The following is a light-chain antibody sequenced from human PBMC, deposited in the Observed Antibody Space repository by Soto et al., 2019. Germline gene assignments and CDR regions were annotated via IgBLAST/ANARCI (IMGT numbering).Light chain of an antibody. J-gene: IGKJ1*01. CDR1: QSVLHIPTNKNY. CDR3: NKYYSYTKWK. Sequence: DVEMTESPYSLGVSLGERATINSKSSQSVLHIPTNKNYLAWYQQKPGQPPKLLIYWAYIRQSGVPDRFSGRGSGTDLSLNISSLRDEDVEVYYCNKYYSYTKWKFGQGKKVDIK. V-gene: IGKV4-1*01. CDR2: WAY.